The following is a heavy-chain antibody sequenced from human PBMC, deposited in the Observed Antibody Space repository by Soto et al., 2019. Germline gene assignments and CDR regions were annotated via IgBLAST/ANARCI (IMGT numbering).Heavy chain of an antibody. V-gene: IGHV3-7*03. Sequence: EVHLVESGGGLVQPGGSLRLSCAASGFTLNNYYLSWVRQAPGKGLEWVGNIKGDGSDPHYVDSVKGRFTISRDNAENSIYLQMNSLKAEDTDMYYCARDPVTADWGQGTLVTVSS. CDR3: ARDPVTAD. CDR1: GFTLNNYY. CDR2: IKGDGSDP. J-gene: IGHJ4*02.